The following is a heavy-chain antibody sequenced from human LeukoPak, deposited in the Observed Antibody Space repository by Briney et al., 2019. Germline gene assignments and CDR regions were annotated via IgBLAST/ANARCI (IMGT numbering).Heavy chain of an antibody. Sequence: GGSLRLSCAASGFTFSSYAMSWVRQAPGKGLEWVSAISGSGGSTYYADSVKGRFTISRDNSKNTLYLQMNSLRAEDTALYYCARALGLGGDYYYYMDVWGKGTTVTVSS. CDR1: GFTFSSYA. J-gene: IGHJ6*03. D-gene: IGHD3-16*01. CDR3: ARALGLGGDYYYYMDV. CDR2: ISGSGGST. V-gene: IGHV3-23*01.